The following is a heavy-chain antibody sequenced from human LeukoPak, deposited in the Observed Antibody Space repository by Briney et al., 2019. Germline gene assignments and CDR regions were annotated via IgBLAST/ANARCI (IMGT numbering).Heavy chain of an antibody. J-gene: IGHJ4*02. CDR3: ARDAKYYYVSSGPQGAY. CDR2: INRDGSEK. CDR1: GFTFDDYG. V-gene: IGHV3-7*01. D-gene: IGHD3-22*01. Sequence: GGSLRLSCAASGFTFDDYGMSCGRQAPGKGLEWVANINRDGSEKYYVDSVKGRFTISRDNAKNSLYLQMNSLRAEDTAVYYCARDAKYYYVSSGPQGAYWGQGTVVTVSS.